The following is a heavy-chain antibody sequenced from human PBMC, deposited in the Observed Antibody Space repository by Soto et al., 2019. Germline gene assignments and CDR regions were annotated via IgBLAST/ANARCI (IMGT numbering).Heavy chain of an antibody. CDR3: ARMRGYYDSSGYYPAYFDY. V-gene: IGHV1-69*01. J-gene: IGHJ4*02. CDR2: IIPIFGTA. Sequence: QVQLVQSGAEVKKPGSSVKVSCKASGGTFSSYAISWVRQAPGQGLEWMGGIIPIFGTANYAQKFQGRVTITADESTSTAYMELSSLRSEDTAVYYCARMRGYYDSSGYYPAYFDYWGQGTLVTVSS. D-gene: IGHD3-22*01. CDR1: GGTFSSYA.